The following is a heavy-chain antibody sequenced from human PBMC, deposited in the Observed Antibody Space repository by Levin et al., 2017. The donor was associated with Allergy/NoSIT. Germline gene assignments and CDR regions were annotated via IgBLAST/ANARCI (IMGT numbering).Heavy chain of an antibody. V-gene: IGHV1-69*04. Sequence: SVKVSCKASGGTFSSYAISWVRQAPGQGLEWMGRIIPILGIANYAQKFQGRVTITADKSTSTAYMELSSLRSEDTAVYYCARGGFYGDVGDYWGQGTLVTVSS. CDR3: ARGGFYGDVGDY. D-gene: IGHD4-17*01. J-gene: IGHJ4*02. CDR1: GGTFSSYA. CDR2: IIPILGIA.